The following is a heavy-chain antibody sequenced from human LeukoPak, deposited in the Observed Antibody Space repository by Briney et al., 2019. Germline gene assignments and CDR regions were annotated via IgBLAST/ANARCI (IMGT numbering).Heavy chain of an antibody. Sequence: SETLSLTCTVSGGSISSSSYYWGWIRQPPGEGLEWIGSIYYSGSTYYNPSLKSRVTMSVDTSKNQFSLKLGSVTAADTAVYYCAREAYCSSTSCTDYWGQGTLVTVSS. CDR1: GGSISSSSYY. V-gene: IGHV4-39*07. J-gene: IGHJ4*02. D-gene: IGHD2-2*01. CDR3: AREAYCSSTSCTDY. CDR2: IYYSGST.